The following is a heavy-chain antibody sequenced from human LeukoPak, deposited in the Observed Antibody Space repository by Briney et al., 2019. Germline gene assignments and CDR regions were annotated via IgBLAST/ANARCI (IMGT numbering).Heavy chain of an antibody. J-gene: IGHJ3*02. CDR2: IYYSGST. CDR1: GGPISSSSYY. D-gene: IGHD2-15*01. V-gene: IGHV4-39*07. CDR3: AREKLAVVAAYDAFDI. Sequence: PSETLSLTCTVSGGPISSSSYYWGWIRQPPGKGLEWIGSIYYSGSTYYNPSLKSRVTISVDTSKNQFSLKLSSVTAADTAVYYCAREKLAVVAAYDAFDIWGQGTMVTVSS.